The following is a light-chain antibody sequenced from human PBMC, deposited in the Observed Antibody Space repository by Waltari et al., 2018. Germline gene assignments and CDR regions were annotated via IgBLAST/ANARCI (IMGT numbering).Light chain of an antibody. J-gene: IGLJ2*01. Sequence: QSALTQPASVSGSPGQSITISCTGTSRYVGAYNFVYWYQQHPGKAPKLMIYDVTSRPSGISDRFSGSKSDNTASLTISGLQTGDEAVYFCSSYTTASTVVFGGGTKLTVL. CDR2: DVT. CDR3: SSYTTASTVV. CDR1: SRYVGAYNF. V-gene: IGLV2-14*03.